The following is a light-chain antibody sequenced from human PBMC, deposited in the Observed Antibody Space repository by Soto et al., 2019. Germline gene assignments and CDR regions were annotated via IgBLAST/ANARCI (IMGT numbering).Light chain of an antibody. Sequence: QSALTQPASVSGSPGQSITISCTGTSSDVGGYNYVSWYQQHPGKAPKVIIYEVSNRPSGVSNRFSGSKSGNTASLTISGLQAEDEADYYCSSYTSSSTPSFGGGTKLTVL. CDR1: SSDVGGYNY. V-gene: IGLV2-14*01. CDR3: SSYTSSSTPS. CDR2: EVS. J-gene: IGLJ2*01.